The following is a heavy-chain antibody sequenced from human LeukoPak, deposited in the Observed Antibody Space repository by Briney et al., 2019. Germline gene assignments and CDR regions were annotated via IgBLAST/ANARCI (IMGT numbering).Heavy chain of an antibody. CDR2: ISGSGGST. CDR3: AKDLASSWLYSYGMDV. V-gene: IGHV3-23*01. Sequence: PGGSLRLSCAASGFTFSSYAMSWVRQAPGKGLEWVSAISGSGGSTYYADSVKGRFTISRDNSKNTLYLQMNSLRAEDTAVYYCAKDLASSWLYSYGMDVWGQGTTVTVS. J-gene: IGHJ6*02. D-gene: IGHD6-13*01. CDR1: GFTFSSYA.